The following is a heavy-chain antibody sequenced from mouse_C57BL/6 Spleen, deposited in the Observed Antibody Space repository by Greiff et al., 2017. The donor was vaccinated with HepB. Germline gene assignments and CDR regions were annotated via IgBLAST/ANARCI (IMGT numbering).Heavy chain of an antibody. CDR3: ARDGYSVGFAY. CDR2: ISYDGSN. Sequence: EVKLVESGPGLVKPSQSLSLTCSVTVYSITSGYYWNWIRQFPGNKLEWMGYISYDGSNNYNPSLKNRISITRDTSKNQFFLKLNSVTTEDTATYYCARDGYSVGFAYWGQGTLFTVSA. D-gene: IGHD1-3*01. J-gene: IGHJ3*01. CDR1: VYSITSGYY. V-gene: IGHV3-6*01.